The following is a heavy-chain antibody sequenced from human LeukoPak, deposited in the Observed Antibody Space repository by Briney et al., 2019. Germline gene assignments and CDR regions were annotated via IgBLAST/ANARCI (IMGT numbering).Heavy chain of an antibody. CDR3: ARDPAMIVPDY. Sequence: GGSLRLSCAAPGFTFSSYAMHWVRQAPGKGLEWVAVISYDGSNKYYADSVKGRFTISRDNSKNTLYLQMNSLRAEDTAVYYCARDPAMIVPDYWGQGTLVTVSS. CDR2: ISYDGSNK. J-gene: IGHJ4*02. CDR1: GFTFSSYA. D-gene: IGHD3-22*01. V-gene: IGHV3-30-3*01.